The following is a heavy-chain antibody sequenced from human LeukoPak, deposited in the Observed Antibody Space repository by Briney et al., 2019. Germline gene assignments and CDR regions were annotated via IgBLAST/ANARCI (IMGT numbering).Heavy chain of an antibody. Sequence: SETLSLTCTVSGGSISSTSYYWGWIRQPPGKGLEWIGSIYYSWDTYYNPSLKSRVTISVDTSKNQFSLKLSSVTAADTAVYYCARSYEMHYDFWSGYLNYAFDIWGQGTMVTVSS. J-gene: IGHJ3*02. V-gene: IGHV4-39*07. CDR3: ARSYEMHYDFWSGYLNYAFDI. CDR2: IYYSWDT. CDR1: GGSISSTSYY. D-gene: IGHD3-3*01.